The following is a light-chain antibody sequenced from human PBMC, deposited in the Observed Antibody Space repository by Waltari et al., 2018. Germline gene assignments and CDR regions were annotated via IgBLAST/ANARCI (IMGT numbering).Light chain of an antibody. Sequence: SVLTQPPAASGTPGPRVTISCSGSSSNIGRNYVYWYQKVPGTAPKLLIYRDDQRPSGVPDRFSVSKSGTSASLAISGLRSEDEAEYYCATWDDSLGGYVVFGGGTKLTVL. CDR1: SSNIGRNY. CDR3: ATWDDSLGGYVV. CDR2: RDD. J-gene: IGLJ2*01. V-gene: IGLV1-47*01.